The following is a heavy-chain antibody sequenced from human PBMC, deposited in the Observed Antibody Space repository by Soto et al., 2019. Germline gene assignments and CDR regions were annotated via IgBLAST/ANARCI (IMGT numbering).Heavy chain of an antibody. V-gene: IGHV5-51*01. J-gene: IGHJ4*02. CDR3: ARHSGSYSRYYFDY. D-gene: IGHD1-26*01. Sequence: GESLKISCKGSGYSFTIYCIGWVLQMPGKGLEWMGIIYPGDSDTRYSPSFQGQVTISADKSISTAYLQWSSLKASDTAMYYCARHSGSYSRYYFDYWGQGTLVTVSS. CDR1: GYSFTIYC. CDR2: IYPGDSDT.